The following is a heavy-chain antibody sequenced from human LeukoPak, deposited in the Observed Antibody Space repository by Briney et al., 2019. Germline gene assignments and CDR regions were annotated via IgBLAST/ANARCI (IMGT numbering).Heavy chain of an antibody. Sequence: HPGGSLRLSCAASGFTFSSYSMNWVRQAPGKGLEWVANIKQDGSEKYYVDSVKGRFTISRDNAKNSLYLQMNSLRAEDTAVYYCAKVPPPGKPVVPAPLLDYWGQGTLVTVSS. CDR1: GFTFSSYS. J-gene: IGHJ4*02. V-gene: IGHV3-7*01. CDR3: AKVPPPGKPVVPAPLLDY. CDR2: IKQDGSEK. D-gene: IGHD2-2*01.